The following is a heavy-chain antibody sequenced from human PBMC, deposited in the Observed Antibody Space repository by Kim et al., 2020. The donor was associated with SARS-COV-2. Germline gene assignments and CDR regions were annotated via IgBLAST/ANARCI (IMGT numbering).Heavy chain of an antibody. CDR1: GFTFSSYA. Sequence: GGSLRLSCAASGFTFSSYAMHWVRQAPGKGLEWVAIISYDGSNKYYADSVKGRFTISRDNSKNTLYLQMNSLRAEDTAVYYCARDEGAPPQHWGQGTLVT. J-gene: IGHJ1*01. D-gene: IGHD3-16*01. CDR3: ARDEGAPPQH. V-gene: IGHV3-30*04. CDR2: ISYDGSNK.